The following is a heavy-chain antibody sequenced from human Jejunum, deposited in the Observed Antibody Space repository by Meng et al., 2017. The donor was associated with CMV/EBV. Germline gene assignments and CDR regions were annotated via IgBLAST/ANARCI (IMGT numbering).Heavy chain of an antibody. CDR1: GDSNSSTYW. D-gene: IGHD3-10*01. J-gene: IGHJ4*02. Sequence: VSGDSNSSTYWWSWVRQPPGKGLEWIGEIYHSGSTNYNPSLKSRVTISVDKSKNQFSLNLSSVTAADTAVYYCARDFTIVRGLIDYWGQGTLVTVSS. CDR2: IYHSGST. CDR3: ARDFTIVRGLIDY. V-gene: IGHV4-4*02.